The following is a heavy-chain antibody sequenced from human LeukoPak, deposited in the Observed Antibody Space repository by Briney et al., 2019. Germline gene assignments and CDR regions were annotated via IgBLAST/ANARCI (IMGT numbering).Heavy chain of an antibody. CDR1: GGTFSSYA. D-gene: IGHD2/OR15-2a*01. CDR2: IIPIFGTA. V-gene: IGHV1-69*13. CDR3: ALSGASYYFDY. Sequence: ASVTVSCKASGGTFSSYAISWVRQAPGQGLEWMGGIIPIFGTANYAQKFQGRVTITADESTSTAYLELSSLRSEDTAVYYCALSGASYYFDYWGQGTLVTVSS. J-gene: IGHJ4*02.